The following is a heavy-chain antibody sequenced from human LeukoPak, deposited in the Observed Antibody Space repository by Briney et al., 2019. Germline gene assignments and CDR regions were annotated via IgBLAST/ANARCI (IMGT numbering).Heavy chain of an antibody. CDR3: SGYSSGWTYYFDY. Sequence: GGSLRLSCAASGFTFSSYSMNWVRQAPGKGLEWVSSISSSSSYIYYADSVKGRFTISRDNARNSLYLQMNSLRAEDTAVYYCSGYSSGWTYYFDYWGQGTLVTVSS. J-gene: IGHJ4*02. D-gene: IGHD6-19*01. V-gene: IGHV3-21*01. CDR1: GFTFSSYS. CDR2: ISSSSSYI.